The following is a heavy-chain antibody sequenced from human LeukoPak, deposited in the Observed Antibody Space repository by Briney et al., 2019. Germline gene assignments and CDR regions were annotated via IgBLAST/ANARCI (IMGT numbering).Heavy chain of an antibody. V-gene: IGHV3-23*01. J-gene: IGHJ4*02. CDR2: ISGSGGST. CDR3: AKDDEDSSSSDY. D-gene: IGHD2-2*01. Sequence: WGSLRLSCAASGFTFSSYAMSWVRQAPGKGLEWVSAISGSGGSTYYADSVKGRFTIPRDNSKNTLYLQMNSLRAEDTAVYYCAKDDEDSSSSDYWGQGTLVTVSS. CDR1: GFTFSSYA.